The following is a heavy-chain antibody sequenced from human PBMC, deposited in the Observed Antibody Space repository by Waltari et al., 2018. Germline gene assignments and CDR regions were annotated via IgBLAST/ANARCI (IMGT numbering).Heavy chain of an antibody. Sequence: EVQLVESGGGLVKPGGSLRLSCAASGFTFSSDRMSWVRQAPRKGLELVSSSTIASSYIYYADSVKGRFTISRDNAKNSLYLQMNSLTADDTAVYYCAREAVTMVRGITTFDYWGQVTLVTVSS. D-gene: IGHD3-10*01. CDR2: STIASSYI. J-gene: IGHJ4*02. CDR1: GFTFSSDR. V-gene: IGHV3-21*01. CDR3: AREAVTMVRGITTFDY.